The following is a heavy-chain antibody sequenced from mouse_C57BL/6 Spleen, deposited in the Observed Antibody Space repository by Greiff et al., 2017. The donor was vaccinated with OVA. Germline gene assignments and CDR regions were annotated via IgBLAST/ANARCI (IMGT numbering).Heavy chain of an antibody. CDR2: IDPETGGT. CDR3: TGDTLRLPFAY. CDR1: GYTFTDYE. J-gene: IGHJ3*01. D-gene: IGHD3-2*02. Sequence: QVQLQQSGAELVRPGASVTLSCKASGYTFTDYEMHWVKQTPVHGLAWIGAIDPETGGTAYNQKFKGKAILTADKSSSTAYMELRSLTSEDSAVYYCTGDTLRLPFAYWGQGTLVTVSA. V-gene: IGHV1-15*01.